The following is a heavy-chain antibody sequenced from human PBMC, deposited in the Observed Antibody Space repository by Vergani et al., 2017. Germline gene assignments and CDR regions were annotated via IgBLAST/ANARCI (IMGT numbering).Heavy chain of an antibody. CDR2: IWYDGSNK. V-gene: IGHV3-33*08. D-gene: IGHD2-21*01. CDR1: GFTFSSYG. J-gene: IGHJ2*01. CDR3: ARDPSPGGDPLELTYWYFDL. Sequence: QVQLVESGGGVVQPGRSLRLSCAASGFTFSSYGMHWVRQAPGKGLEWVAVIWYDGSNKYYADSVKGRFTNARDNSKNTLYLPMNSLRAEDTAAYYCARDPSPGGDPLELTYWYFDLWGRGTLVTVSS.